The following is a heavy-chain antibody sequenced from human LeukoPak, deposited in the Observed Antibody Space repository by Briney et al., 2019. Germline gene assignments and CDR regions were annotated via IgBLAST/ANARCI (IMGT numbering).Heavy chain of an antibody. Sequence: GGSLRLSCAASGFTFSSYAMCWVRQAPGKGLEWVSAISGSGVTTHYAGSVKGRFSISRDNSKNTLYLQMNSLRAEDTALYYCAKKVVVGATSPYSDFQDWGQGTLVTVSS. CDR2: ISGSGVTT. V-gene: IGHV3-23*01. J-gene: IGHJ1*01. CDR3: AKKVVVGATSPYSDFQD. D-gene: IGHD1-26*01. CDR1: GFTFSSYA.